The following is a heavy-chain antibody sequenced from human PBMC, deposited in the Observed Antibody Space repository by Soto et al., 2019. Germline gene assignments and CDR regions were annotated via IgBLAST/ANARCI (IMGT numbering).Heavy chain of an antibody. D-gene: IGHD3-10*01. Sequence: QVQLVESGGGVVQPGRSLRLSCVASGFTFSSYGMHWVRQAPGKGLEWVAVIWYDGSNKYYADSVKVRFTICRDNSNNMLYLQMNSLSVQDMAVYYSARVRCPYSGSGSDDGVDVWGQATTLTVSS. CDR1: GFTFSSYG. J-gene: IGHJ6*02. CDR2: IWYDGSNK. CDR3: ARVRCPYSGSGSDDGVDV. V-gene: IGHV3-33*01.